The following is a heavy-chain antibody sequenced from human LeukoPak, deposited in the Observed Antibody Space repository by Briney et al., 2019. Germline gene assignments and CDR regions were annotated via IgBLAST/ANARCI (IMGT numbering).Heavy chain of an antibody. CDR1: GFTFSSYA. V-gene: IGHV3-30*04. Sequence: GGSLRLSCAASGFTFSSYAMSWVRQAPGKGLEGVAVVADDEKTIFYADSLKGRFTVSRDNSKNTVFLQMNSLRDEDAAVYYCAREKQSGGTPFDYWGQGSLVTVSS. CDR3: AREKQSGGTPFDY. CDR2: VADDEKTI. D-gene: IGHD1-26*01. J-gene: IGHJ4*02.